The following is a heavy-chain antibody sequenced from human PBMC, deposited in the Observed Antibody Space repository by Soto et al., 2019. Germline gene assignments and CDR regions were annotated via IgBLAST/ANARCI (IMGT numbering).Heavy chain of an antibody. CDR2: ISSSSSYT. J-gene: IGHJ2*01. V-gene: IGHV3-11*06. CDR3: ARNGVYCSGGSCYSGYFDL. CDR1: GFTFSDYY. Sequence: QVQLVESGGGLVKPGGSLRFSCAASGFTFSDYYMSWIRQAPGKGLEWVSYISSSSSYTNYADSVKGRFTISRDNAKNSLYLQMNSLRAEDTAVYYCARNGVYCSGGSCYSGYFDLWGRGTLVTVSS. D-gene: IGHD2-15*01.